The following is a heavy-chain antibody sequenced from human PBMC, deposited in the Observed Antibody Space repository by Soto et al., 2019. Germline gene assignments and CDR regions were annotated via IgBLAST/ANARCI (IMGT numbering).Heavy chain of an antibody. J-gene: IGHJ4*02. V-gene: IGHV1-2*02. CDR3: ARTKCSGGSCYSWSLDY. CDR2: INPNVGDS. Sequence: EASVKVSCKASGYTFAAYYIHWLRQAPGQGLEWMGWINPNVGDSKFAPKFQGAVSTTGDKSIGTVYLELSSLRSDDTAVYYCARTKCSGGSCYSWSLDYWGQGTPVTVS. CDR1: GYTFAAYY. D-gene: IGHD2-15*01.